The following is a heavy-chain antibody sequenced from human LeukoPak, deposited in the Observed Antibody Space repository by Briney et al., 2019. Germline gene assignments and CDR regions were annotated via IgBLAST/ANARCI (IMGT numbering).Heavy chain of an antibody. CDR3: AREGRGGDWLLD. Sequence: SETLSLTCTVSGVSVSSGSYYWSWIRQPPGKGLEWIGYIYYGGSTNYNPSLKSRVTISVDTSKNQFSLKLSSVTAADTAVYYCAREGRGGDWLLDWGQGTLVTVSS. J-gene: IGHJ4*02. CDR2: IYYGGST. D-gene: IGHD3-9*01. CDR1: GVSVSSGSYY. V-gene: IGHV4-61*01.